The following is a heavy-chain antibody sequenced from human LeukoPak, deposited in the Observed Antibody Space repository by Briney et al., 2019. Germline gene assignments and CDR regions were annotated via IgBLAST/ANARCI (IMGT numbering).Heavy chain of an antibody. CDR1: GGSITSYY. V-gene: IGHV4-59*01. J-gene: IGHJ4*02. D-gene: IGHD3-22*01. CDR3: ARDSRSYYDSRGYYGTFDY. CDR2: IYYSGST. Sequence: SETLSLTCTVSGGSITSYYWSWIWQTPGKGLEWIGHIYYSGSTNYSPSLKSRVTIPVETTKNQFSLKWSSVTAEDRAVYYFARDSRSYYDSRGYYGTFDYWGQGTLVTVSS.